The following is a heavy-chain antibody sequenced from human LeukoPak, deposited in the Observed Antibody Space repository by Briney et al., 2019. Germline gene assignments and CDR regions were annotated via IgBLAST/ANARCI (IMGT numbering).Heavy chain of an antibody. CDR3: ARDKYSSGPDYFFEY. D-gene: IGHD6-19*01. Sequence: ASVTVSCKASGYTFTSYGISWVRQAPGQGLEWMGWISAYNGSTNYAEKLQDRVTVTTDTSTNTAYMELRSLRSDDTAVYYCARDKYSSGPDYFFEYWGQGTLVTVSS. J-gene: IGHJ4*02. V-gene: IGHV1-18*01. CDR1: GYTFTSYG. CDR2: ISAYNGST.